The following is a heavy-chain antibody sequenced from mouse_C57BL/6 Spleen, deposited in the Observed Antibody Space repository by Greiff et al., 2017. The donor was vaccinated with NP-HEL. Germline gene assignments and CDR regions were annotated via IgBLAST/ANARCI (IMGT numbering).Heavy chain of an antibody. Sequence: EVKVVESGGGLVKPGGSLKLSCAASGFTFSDYGMHWVRQAPEKGLEWVAYISSGSSTIYYADTVKGRFTISRDNAKNTLFLQMTSLRSEDTAMYYCARRRSDLSYYFDYWGQGTTLTVSS. CDR2: ISSGSSTI. J-gene: IGHJ2*01. CDR1: GFTFSDYG. V-gene: IGHV5-17*01. D-gene: IGHD2-3*01. CDR3: ARRRSDLSYYFDY.